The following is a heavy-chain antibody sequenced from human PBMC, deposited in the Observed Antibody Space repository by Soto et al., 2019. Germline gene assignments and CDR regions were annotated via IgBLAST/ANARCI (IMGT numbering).Heavy chain of an antibody. J-gene: IGHJ5*02. V-gene: IGHV4-59*06. CDR1: GGSIDRYY. CDR3: ARDPAP. CDR2: IYNSGTT. Sequence: SETLSLTCTVSGGSIDRYYWSWIRQHPGKGLEWIGYIYNSGTTYYNPSLKSRVTISVDTSKNQFSLKLTSVTAADTAVYYCARDPAPWGQGTLVTVSS.